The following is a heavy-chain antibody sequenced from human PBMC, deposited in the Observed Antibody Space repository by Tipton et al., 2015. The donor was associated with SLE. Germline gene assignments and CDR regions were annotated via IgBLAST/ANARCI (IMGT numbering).Heavy chain of an antibody. CDR3: AKDAHYNWLISGNWFDP. J-gene: IGHJ5*02. V-gene: IGHV4-59*11. CDR1: GGSISNHY. Sequence: TLSLTCTVSGGSISNHYWSWIRQPPGKGLEWIGYMYFSGSTDYNPSLESRVTMSIDTSKNEFSLKLRSVTAADTAIYYCAKDAHYNWLISGNWFDPWGQGSLVTVSS. D-gene: IGHD3-9*01. CDR2: MYFSGST.